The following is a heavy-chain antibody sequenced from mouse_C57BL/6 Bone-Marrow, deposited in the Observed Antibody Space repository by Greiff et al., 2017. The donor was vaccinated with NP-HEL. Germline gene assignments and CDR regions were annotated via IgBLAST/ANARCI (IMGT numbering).Heavy chain of an antibody. J-gene: IGHJ2*01. CDR2: IDPEDGDT. Sequence: VQLQQSGAELVRPGASVKLSCTASGFNIKDYYMHWVKQRPEQGLEWIGRIDPEDGDTEYAPKFQGKATMTADPSSNTAYLQLSSLTSEDTAVYYCTTTRLRRDFDYWGQGTTLTVSS. V-gene: IGHV14-1*01. CDR1: GFNIKDYY. D-gene: IGHD2-4*01. CDR3: TTTRLRRDFDY.